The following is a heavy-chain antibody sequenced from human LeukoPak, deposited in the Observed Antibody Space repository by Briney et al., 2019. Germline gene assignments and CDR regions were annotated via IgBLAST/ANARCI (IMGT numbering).Heavy chain of an antibody. Sequence: SETLSLTCAVYGGSFSGYYWSWIRQPPGKGLEWIGEINHSGSTNYNPSLKGRVTISVDTSKNQFSLKLSSVTAADTAVYYCARGSHDDSSGPEAWGQGTLVIVSS. CDR3: ARGSHDDSSGPEA. D-gene: IGHD3-22*01. V-gene: IGHV4-34*01. CDR2: INHSGST. J-gene: IGHJ5*02. CDR1: GGSFSGYY.